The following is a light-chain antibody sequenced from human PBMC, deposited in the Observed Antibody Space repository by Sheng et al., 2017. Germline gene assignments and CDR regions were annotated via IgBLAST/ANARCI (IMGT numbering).Light chain of an antibody. CDR3: AGWDAGLSSYL. J-gene: IGLJ1*01. CDR1: NSNIGNDN. V-gene: IGLV1-47*02. CDR2: NDN. Sequence: QAVLTQPPSASGTHGQRVTISCSGGNSNIGNDNVYWYQQLPGTAPKLLIYNDNQRPSGVPDRFSGSKSGTSASLAISGLRSEDEADYYCAGWDAGLSSYLFGAGTRVTVL.